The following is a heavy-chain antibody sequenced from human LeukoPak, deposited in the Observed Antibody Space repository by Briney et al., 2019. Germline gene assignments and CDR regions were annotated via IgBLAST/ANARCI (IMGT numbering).Heavy chain of an antibody. CDR3: AILLEDFAFSTGSAKDY. V-gene: IGHV1-24*01. D-gene: IGHD3-3*01. CDR2: FDPVDGET. CDR1: GHSLTQLS. J-gene: IGHJ4*02. Sequence: GASVKVSCKVSGHSLTQLSMYWVRQGSGRGLEWMRGFDPVDGETIYAQKFQGRVTMTEDTSTDTAYMELSSLGSDDTAVYYCAILLEDFAFSTGSAKDYWGQGTLVTVSS.